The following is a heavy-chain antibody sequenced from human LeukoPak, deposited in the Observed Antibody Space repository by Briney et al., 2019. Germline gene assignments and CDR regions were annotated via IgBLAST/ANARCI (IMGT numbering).Heavy chain of an antibody. CDR2: IDPSDSYI. J-gene: IGHJ4*02. CDR3: ARAGDSYGYSLFDY. D-gene: IGHD5-18*01. V-gene: IGHV5-10-1*01. Sequence: GESLKISCKGSGYSYTNYWISWVRQMPGKGLEWMGRIDPSDSYINHSPSFQGHVTISADKSISTAYLQWSSLKASDTAMYYCARAGDSYGYSLFDYWGQGTLVTVSS. CDR1: GYSYTNYW.